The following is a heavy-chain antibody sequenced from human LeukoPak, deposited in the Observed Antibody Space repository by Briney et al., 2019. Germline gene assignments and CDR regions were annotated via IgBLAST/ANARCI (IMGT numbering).Heavy chain of an antibody. J-gene: IGHJ6*02. CDR3: ARDRSSSWYRAPYYYYGMDV. V-gene: IGHV1-18*01. CDR1: GYTFTSYG. Sequence: GASVKVSCKASGYTFTSYGISLVRQAPGQGLEWMGWSSAYNGNTNYAQKLQGRVTMTTDTSTSTAYMELRSLRSDDTAVYYCARDRSSSWYRAPYYYYGMDVWGQGTTVTVSS. CDR2: SSAYNGNT. D-gene: IGHD6-13*01.